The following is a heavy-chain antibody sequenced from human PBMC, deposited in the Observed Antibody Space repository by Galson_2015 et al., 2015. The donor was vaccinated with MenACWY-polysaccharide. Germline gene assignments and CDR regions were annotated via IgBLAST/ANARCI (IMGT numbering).Heavy chain of an antibody. CDR2: ISYDGRNI. CDR1: GFTFSNHG. D-gene: IGHD3-22*01. Sequence: SLRLSCAASGFTFSNHGMHWVRQGPGKGLEWMAVISYDGRNIYYAKSVKGRFIISRDNSKNALYLQMNSLRVEDTGLYYCATGDSSGLYLFDHWGQGALVTVSS. CDR3: ATGDSSGLYLFDH. V-gene: IGHV3-30*03. J-gene: IGHJ4*02.